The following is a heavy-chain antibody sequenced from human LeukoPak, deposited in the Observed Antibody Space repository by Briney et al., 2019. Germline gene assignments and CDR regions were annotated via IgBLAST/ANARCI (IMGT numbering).Heavy chain of an antibody. CDR2: IYPGDSDT. CDR1: GYSFTNYW. D-gene: IGHD2-2*01. J-gene: IGHJ5*02. V-gene: IGHV5-51*01. CDR3: ARGRYCSSSSCYAERWFDP. Sequence: GESLKISCQGSGYSFTNYWIGWLRQMPGKGLEWMGIIYPGDSDTRYSPSFQGQVTFSADKSISTAYLQWSSLKASDTAIYYCARGRYCSSSSCYAERWFDPWGQGTLVTVSS.